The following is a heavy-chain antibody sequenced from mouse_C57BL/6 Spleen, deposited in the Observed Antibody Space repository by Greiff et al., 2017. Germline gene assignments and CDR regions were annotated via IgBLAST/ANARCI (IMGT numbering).Heavy chain of an antibody. V-gene: IGHV5-15*01. CDR3: ARLGGQLGSYDFGG. Sequence: EVQLVESGGGLVQPGGSLKLSCAASGFTFSDYGMAWVRQAPRKGPEWVAFISNLAYSIYYADTVTGRFTISRENAKNTLYLEMSSLRSEDTAMYYCARLGGQLGSYDFGGWGQGTTLTVSS. D-gene: IGHD4-1*02. CDR2: ISNLAYSI. CDR1: GFTFSDYG. J-gene: IGHJ2*01.